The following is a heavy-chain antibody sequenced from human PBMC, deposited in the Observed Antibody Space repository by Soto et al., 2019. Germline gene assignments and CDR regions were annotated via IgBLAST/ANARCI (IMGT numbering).Heavy chain of an antibody. Sequence: SEPQCLTKSVADGYSSGYYCSWIRQPTGKGLEWIGYIYYSGSTNYNPSLKSRVTISVDTSKNQFSLKLSSVTAADTAVYYCARTPMTTVDSGWNTWFDPWGQGTLVTVSS. CDR3: ARTPMTTVDSGWNTWFDP. D-gene: IGHD4-17*01. V-gene: IGHV4-59*01. J-gene: IGHJ5*02. CDR2: IYYSGST. CDR1: DGYSSGYY.